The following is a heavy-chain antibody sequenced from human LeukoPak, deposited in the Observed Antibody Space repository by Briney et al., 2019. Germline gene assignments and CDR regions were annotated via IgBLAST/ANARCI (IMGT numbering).Heavy chain of an antibody. J-gene: IGHJ5*02. D-gene: IGHD3-16*02. CDR1: GFTFSSYG. CDR2: ISSSSSYI. V-gene: IGHV3-21*01. CDR3: ARGREYDYVWGSYRSRWFDP. Sequence: PGRSLRLSCAASGFTFSSYGMPWVRQAPGKGLEWVSSISSSSSYIYYADSVKGRFTISRDNAKNSLYLQMNSLRAEDTAVYYCARGREYDYVWGSYRSRWFDPWGQGTLVTVSS.